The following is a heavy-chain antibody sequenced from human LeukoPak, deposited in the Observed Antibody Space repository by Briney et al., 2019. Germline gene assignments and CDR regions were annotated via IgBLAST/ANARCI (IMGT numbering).Heavy chain of an antibody. V-gene: IGHV3-23*01. J-gene: IGHJ4*02. CDR2: MSGSGGST. Sequence: GGSLTLSCAASGFTFSNYAMTWVRQAPGKGLEWVSGMSGSGGSTYYADSVKGRFTISRDNSKNTLYLQMNSLRAEDTAVYYCAKDRGGNYLFYLDYWGQGTLVTVSS. CDR3: AKDRGGNYLFYLDY. D-gene: IGHD1-26*01. CDR1: GFTFSNYA.